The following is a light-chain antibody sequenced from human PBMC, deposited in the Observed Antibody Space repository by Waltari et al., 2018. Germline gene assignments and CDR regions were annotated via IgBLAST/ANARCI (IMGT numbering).Light chain of an antibody. Sequence: QSALTQPASVPGSPGQSITISCTGTSSDVGGYNYVPWYQQHPGKAPKLMIYEASNRPSGFSNRFSGSKSGNTASLTISGLQAEDEADYYCSSYTSSSTYVVFGGGTKLTVL. CDR1: SSDVGGYNY. CDR3: SSYTSSSTYVV. V-gene: IGLV2-14*01. CDR2: EAS. J-gene: IGLJ2*01.